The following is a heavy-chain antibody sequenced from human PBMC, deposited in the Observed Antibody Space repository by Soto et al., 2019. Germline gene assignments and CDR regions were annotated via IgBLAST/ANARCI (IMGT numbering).Heavy chain of an antibody. D-gene: IGHD1-26*01. V-gene: IGHV3-21*01. Sequence: PGGSLRLSCTVSGFAFNNYGINWVRQAPGQGLEWVSSISKSDYTYYSDSVKGRFTISRDNAKNSVSLQMNTLRVEDTAVYYCARVLVISPMRSRSYAFDVWGLGTVVTVSS. CDR3: ARVLVISPMRSRSYAFDV. CDR2: ISKSDYT. J-gene: IGHJ3*01. CDR1: GFAFNNYG.